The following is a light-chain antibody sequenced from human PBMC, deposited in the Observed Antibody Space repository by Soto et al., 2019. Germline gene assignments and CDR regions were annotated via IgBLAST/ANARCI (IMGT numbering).Light chain of an antibody. CDR1: QSISTY. Sequence: DIQMTQSPSSLSASVGDRVTITCRASQSISTYLHWYQQKPGTAPKLLIYATSNLQSGVPSRFSGSGSGTEFTLTISSLQPDDFATYYCQQYNSYSWTFGQGTKVDI. V-gene: IGKV1-5*01. CDR2: ATS. CDR3: QQYNSYSWT. J-gene: IGKJ1*01.